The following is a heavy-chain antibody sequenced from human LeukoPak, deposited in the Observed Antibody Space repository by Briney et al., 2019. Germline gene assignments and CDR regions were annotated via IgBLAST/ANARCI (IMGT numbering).Heavy chain of an antibody. CDR1: GFTFSSYS. CDR2: ISWNSGSI. J-gene: IGHJ4*02. D-gene: IGHD3-22*01. Sequence: GGSLRLSCAASGFTFSSYSMNWVRQAPGKGLEWVSGISWNSGSIGYAGSVKGRFTISRDNAKNSLYLQMNSLRAEDTALYYCAKDMSYYDSSGYSRALDCWGQGTLVTVSS. CDR3: AKDMSYYDSSGYSRALDC. V-gene: IGHV3-9*01.